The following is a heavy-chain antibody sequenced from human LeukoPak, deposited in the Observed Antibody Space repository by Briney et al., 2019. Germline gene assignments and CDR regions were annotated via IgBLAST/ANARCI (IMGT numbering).Heavy chain of an antibody. J-gene: IGHJ5*02. D-gene: IGHD2-15*01. Sequence: PSETLSLTCAVYGGSFSGYYWGWIRQPPGKGLEWIGSIYHSGSTSYNPSLERRVTVSVDTSKNQFSLKLTSVTAADTAVYYCSSNDIVMSWGQGILVTVSS. CDR1: GGSFSGYY. V-gene: IGHV4-38-2*01. CDR3: SSNDIVMS. CDR2: IYHSGST.